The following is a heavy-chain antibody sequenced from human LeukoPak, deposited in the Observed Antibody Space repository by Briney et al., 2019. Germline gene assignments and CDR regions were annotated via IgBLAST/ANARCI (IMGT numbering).Heavy chain of an antibody. D-gene: IGHD2-15*01. CDR2: ITGSGSTT. J-gene: IGHJ4*02. CDR1: GFTFGSFT. V-gene: IGHV3-23*01. CDR3: AKQIVVVTAGMNYFDN. Sequence: GGSLRLSCAAAGFTFGSFTMNWVRQAPGKGLEWVSTITGSGSTTFYADSVKGRFTISGDNSKKTLFLQMNSLRAEDTAVYFCAKQIVVVTAGMNYFDNWGQGTLVTVSS.